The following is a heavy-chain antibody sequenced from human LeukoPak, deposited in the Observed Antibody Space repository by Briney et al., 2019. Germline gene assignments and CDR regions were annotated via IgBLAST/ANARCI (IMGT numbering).Heavy chain of an antibody. CDR2: IKPDGIEK. CDR3: ATISAQTFDI. CDR1: GFTLRSHW. D-gene: IGHD5-24*01. V-gene: IGHV3-7*01. Sequence: GGFLRLSCVGSGFTLRSHWVNWVSQSPGKGLEWVANIKPDGIEKYYVDSARGRFTVSRDNAKNSAFLQMNSLRAEDTAIYYCATISAQTFDIWGQGTLVSVSS. J-gene: IGHJ3*02.